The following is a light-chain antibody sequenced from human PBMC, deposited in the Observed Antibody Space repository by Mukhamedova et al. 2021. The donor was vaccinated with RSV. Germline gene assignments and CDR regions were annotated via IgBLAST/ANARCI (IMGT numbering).Light chain of an antibody. CDR2: DAS. J-gene: IGKJ5*01. Sequence: WYQRRVHGKAPKLLIYDASSLEIGVPRRFSGSGSGTDFTLTISSLQPDDFATYYCQQFNNHPTFGQGTRLEIK. V-gene: IGKV1D-13*01. CDR3: QQFNNHPT.